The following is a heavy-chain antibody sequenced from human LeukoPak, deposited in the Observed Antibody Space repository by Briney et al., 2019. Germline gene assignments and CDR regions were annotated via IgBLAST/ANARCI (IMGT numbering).Heavy chain of an antibody. D-gene: IGHD1-14*01. CDR1: GFTFTIYA. CDR2: TDGSNT. J-gene: IGHJ4*02. CDR3: AKDLIAGPPDYFDY. V-gene: IGHV3-30-3*01. Sequence: GRSLRLSCAASGFTFTIYAIHWVRQAPGKGLEWVAVTDGSNTFYADSVKGRFSLSSDNSKNTLYLQMNSLRAGDTAVYYCAKDLIAGPPDYFDYWGQGTLVTVSS.